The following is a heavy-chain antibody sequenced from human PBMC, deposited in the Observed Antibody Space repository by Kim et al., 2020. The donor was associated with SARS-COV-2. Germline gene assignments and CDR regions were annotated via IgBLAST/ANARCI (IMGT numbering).Heavy chain of an antibody. D-gene: IGHD2-15*01. V-gene: IGHV5-51*01. Sequence: GESLKISCKASGYRFTNYWMGWVRQIPGKGLEWMGTIYPGDSDTRYSTSFQGQVTISVDKSVTTTYLQWSSLKASDTAMYYCARSQGGFYVDYWGQGTLVTVSS. CDR1: GYRFTNYW. CDR2: IYPGDSDT. J-gene: IGHJ4*02. CDR3: ARSQGGFYVDY.